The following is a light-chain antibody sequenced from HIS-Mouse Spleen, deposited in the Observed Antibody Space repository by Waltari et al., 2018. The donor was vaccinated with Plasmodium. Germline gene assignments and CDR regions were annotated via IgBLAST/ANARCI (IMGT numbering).Light chain of an antibody. CDR1: QSVSSSY. V-gene: IGKV3-20*01. CDR2: GAS. J-gene: IGKJ4*01. CDR3: QQYGSSLLT. Sequence: IVLTQSPVTLSLSPGERATLSCRASQSVSSSYLAWYQQKPGQAPRLLIYGASSRATGIPDRFSGSGSGTDFTLTISRLEPEDFAVYYCQQYGSSLLTFGGGTKVEIK.